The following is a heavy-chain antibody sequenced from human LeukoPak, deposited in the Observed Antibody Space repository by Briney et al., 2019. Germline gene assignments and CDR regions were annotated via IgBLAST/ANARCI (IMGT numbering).Heavy chain of an antibody. D-gene: IGHD6-13*01. Sequence: SETLSLTCTVSGGSISSYYWSWIRQPAGKGLEWIGRIYTSGSTNYNPSLKSRVTISVDTSKNQFSLKLSSVTAADTAVYYCAREDPNIAAAGTRSWFDPWGQGTLVTVSS. CDR3: AREDPNIAAAGTRSWFDP. V-gene: IGHV4-4*07. CDR1: GGSISSYY. J-gene: IGHJ5*02. CDR2: IYTSGST.